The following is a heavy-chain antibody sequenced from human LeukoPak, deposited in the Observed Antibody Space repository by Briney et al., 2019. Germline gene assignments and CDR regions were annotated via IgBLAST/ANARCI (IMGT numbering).Heavy chain of an antibody. CDR1: GGSFSGYY. Sequence: SETLSLTCAVYGGSFSGYYWSWIRQPPGKGLEWIGEINHSGRTNYNPSLKSRLTISVDTSKNQFSLKLSSVPAADTAVYYCARGVGFVKIDYWGQGTLVTVSS. D-gene: IGHD3-10*01. CDR2: INHSGRT. CDR3: ARGVGFVKIDY. V-gene: IGHV4-34*01. J-gene: IGHJ4*02.